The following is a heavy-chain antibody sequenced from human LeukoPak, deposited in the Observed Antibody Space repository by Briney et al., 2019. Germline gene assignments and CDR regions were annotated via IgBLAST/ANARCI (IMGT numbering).Heavy chain of an antibody. CDR2: IYYGGST. CDR1: GGSISSYY. J-gene: IGHJ4*02. V-gene: IGHV4-59*01. D-gene: IGHD6-13*01. Sequence: PSETLSLTCTVSGGSISSYYWSWIRQPPGKELEWIGYIYYGGSTNYNPSLKSRVTISVDTSKNQFSLKLSSVTAADAAVYYCAVSSWSLETFDYWGQGTLVTVSS. CDR3: AVSSWSLETFDY.